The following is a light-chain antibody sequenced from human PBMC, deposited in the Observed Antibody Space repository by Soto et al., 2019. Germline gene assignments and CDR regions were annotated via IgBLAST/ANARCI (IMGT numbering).Light chain of an antibody. CDR2: DNN. CDR1: SLNIRNNY. Sequence: QSVLTQPPSVSAAPGQTVTISCSGSSLNIRNNYVSWYQQLPGTAPKLLIYDNNKRPSGIPDRFSGSKSSTSATLGITGLQTGDEADYYCGTWDSSLIVGVFGGGTKLTVL. V-gene: IGLV1-51*01. CDR3: GTWDSSLIVGV. J-gene: IGLJ2*01.